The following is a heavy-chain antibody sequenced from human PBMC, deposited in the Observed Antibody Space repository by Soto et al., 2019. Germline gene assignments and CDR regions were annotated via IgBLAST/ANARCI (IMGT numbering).Heavy chain of an antibody. D-gene: IGHD3-9*01. J-gene: IGHJ4*02. Sequence: SETLSLTCAVYGGSFSGYYWSWIRQPPGKGLEWIGEINHSGSTNYNPSLKSRVTISVDTSKNQFSLKLSSVTAADTAVYYCAPVQRGDILTGYRFDYWGQGTLVIVSS. CDR2: INHSGST. CDR1: GGSFSGYY. V-gene: IGHV4-34*01. CDR3: APVQRGDILTGYRFDY.